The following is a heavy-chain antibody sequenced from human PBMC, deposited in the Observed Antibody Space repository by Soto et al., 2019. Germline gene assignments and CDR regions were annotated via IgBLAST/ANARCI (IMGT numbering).Heavy chain of an antibody. D-gene: IGHD6-25*01. V-gene: IGHV3-30*03. Sequence: VGSLRLSCAASGFAFTNYGMHWVRQAPGKGLEWVAFVSNDGSRKYYADSVKGRFTISRDNSENTIYLQMTSLRREGTAVFYCARDVAMPSGLGLGYWGQGALVTVSS. CDR3: ARDVAMPSGLGLGY. CDR2: VSNDGSRK. CDR1: GFAFTNYG. J-gene: IGHJ4*02.